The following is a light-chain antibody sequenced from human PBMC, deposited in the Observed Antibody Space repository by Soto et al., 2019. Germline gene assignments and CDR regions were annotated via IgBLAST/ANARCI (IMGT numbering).Light chain of an antibody. Sequence: QSVLTQPASVSGSPGQSITISCTGTSSDVGGYNYVSWYQQHPGKAPKLMIYEVSNRPSGVSNRFSGSKPGNTASLTISGLQAEDEADYYCSSYTSSSTVVFGGGTKRTVL. CDR2: EVS. V-gene: IGLV2-14*01. CDR1: SSDVGGYNY. CDR3: SSYTSSSTVV. J-gene: IGLJ2*01.